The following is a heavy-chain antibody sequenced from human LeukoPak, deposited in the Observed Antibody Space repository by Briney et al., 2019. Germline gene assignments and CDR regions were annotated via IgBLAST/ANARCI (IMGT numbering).Heavy chain of an antibody. CDR1: GYTLTELS. J-gene: IGHJ4*02. Sequence: GASVKVSCKVSGYTLTELSIHSVRQAPGKGLEWMGDFDPEDGETIYAQKFQGRVTMTEDTSTDTAYMELSSLRSEHTAVYYCATAAPGRYSYGRFDYWGQGTLVTVSS. CDR3: ATAAPGRYSYGRFDY. V-gene: IGHV1-24*01. CDR2: FDPEDGET. D-gene: IGHD5-18*01.